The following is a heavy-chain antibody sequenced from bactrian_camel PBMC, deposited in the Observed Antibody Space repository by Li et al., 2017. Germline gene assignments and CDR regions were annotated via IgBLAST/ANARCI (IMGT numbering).Heavy chain of an antibody. CDR3: AARAGSLWLPLRPTEYYY. CDR1: YQYGTYC. D-gene: IGHD5*01. J-gene: IGHJ4*01. V-gene: IGHV3-3*01. Sequence: LVLSCTASYQYGTYCMAWFRQAPGKEREGVASIDYDGTTLYERSVKGRFTIARDDGVNAIYLQMNSLKLEDTAIYYCAARAGSLWLPLRPTEYYYWGQETQVTVS. CDR2: IDYDGTT.